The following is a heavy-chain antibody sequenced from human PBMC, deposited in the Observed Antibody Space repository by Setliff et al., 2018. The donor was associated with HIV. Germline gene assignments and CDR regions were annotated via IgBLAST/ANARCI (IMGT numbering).Heavy chain of an antibody. D-gene: IGHD1-7*01. Sequence: ASVKVSCRASGYSFSSYAIHWVRQAPGQRPEWMGWINAAKGNTKYAEELQGRVTITRDTSARTVYMELRSLRSEDTAVYYCARGASSETSDSPRIDYFYYLVVWGKGTTVTVSS. J-gene: IGHJ6*03. V-gene: IGHV1-3*03. CDR1: GYSFSSYA. CDR2: INAAKGNT. CDR3: ARGASSETSDSPRIDYFYYLVV.